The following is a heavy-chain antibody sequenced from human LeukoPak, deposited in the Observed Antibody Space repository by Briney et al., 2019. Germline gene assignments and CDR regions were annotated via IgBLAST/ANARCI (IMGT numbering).Heavy chain of an antibody. D-gene: IGHD2-2*01. V-gene: IGHV3-23*01. CDR3: AKCSSSSAYYYYYYMDV. CDR2: ISGSGGST. J-gene: IGHJ6*03. Sequence: GGSLRLSCAASGFTFSDYYMSWVRQAPGKGLEWVSAISGSGGSTYYADSVKGRFTISRDNSKNTLYLQMNSLRAEDTAVYYCAKCSSSSAYYYYYYMDVWGKGTTVTVSS. CDR1: GFTFSDYY.